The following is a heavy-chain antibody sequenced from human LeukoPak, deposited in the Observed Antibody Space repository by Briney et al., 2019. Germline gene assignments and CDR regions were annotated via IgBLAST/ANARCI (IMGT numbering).Heavy chain of an antibody. Sequence: ASVKVSCKASGGTFSSYAISWVRQAPGQGLEWMGIINPSGGSTSYAQKFQGRVTMTRDMSTSTVYMELSSLRSEDTAVYYCARDYDFWSGYLRDPWGQGTLVTVSS. CDR3: ARDYDFWSGYLRDP. CDR2: INPSGGST. J-gene: IGHJ5*02. V-gene: IGHV1-46*01. D-gene: IGHD3-3*01. CDR1: GGTFSSYA.